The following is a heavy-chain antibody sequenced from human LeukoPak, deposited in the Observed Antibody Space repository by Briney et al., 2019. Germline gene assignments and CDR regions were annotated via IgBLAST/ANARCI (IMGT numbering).Heavy chain of an antibody. V-gene: IGHV4-61*02. Sequence: SETLSLTCTVSGGSISSGSYYWSWIRQPAGKGLEWIGRIYTSGSTNYNPSLKSRVTISVDTSKNQFSLKLSSVTAADTAMYYCAREVVPAAMTYYYYYYMDVWGEGTTVTVSS. J-gene: IGHJ6*03. CDR2: IYTSGST. CDR1: GGSISSGSYY. CDR3: AREVVPAAMTYYYYYYMDV. D-gene: IGHD2-2*01.